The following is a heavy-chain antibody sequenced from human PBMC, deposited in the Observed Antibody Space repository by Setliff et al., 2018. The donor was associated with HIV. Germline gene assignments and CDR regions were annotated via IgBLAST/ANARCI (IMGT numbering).Heavy chain of an antibody. V-gene: IGHV4-4*09. D-gene: IGHD3-22*01. J-gene: IGHJ4*02. CDR1: GGSISSYY. Sequence: SETLSLTCTVSGGSISSYYWSWIRQPPGKGLEWIGYIYTSGSTNYNPSLKSRVTISVDTSKNQFSRKLSSVTAADTAVYYCARGLSFYDPGGFDYWGQGTLVTVSS. CDR3: ARGLSFYDPGGFDY. CDR2: IYTSGST.